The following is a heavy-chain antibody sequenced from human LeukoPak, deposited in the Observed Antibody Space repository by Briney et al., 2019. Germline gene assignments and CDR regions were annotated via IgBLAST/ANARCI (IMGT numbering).Heavy chain of an antibody. J-gene: IGHJ6*02. V-gene: IGHV1-18*01. D-gene: IGHD5-18*01. CDR1: GYTFTSYG. CDR2: ISAYNGNT. Sequence: ASVKVSCKASGYTFTSYGISWVRQAPGQGLEWMGWISAYNGNTNYAQKFQGRVTMTRDTSTSTVYMELSSLRSEDTAVYYCATPLYSYGQDYYYYGMDVWGQGTTVTVSS. CDR3: ATPLYSYGQDYYYYGMDV.